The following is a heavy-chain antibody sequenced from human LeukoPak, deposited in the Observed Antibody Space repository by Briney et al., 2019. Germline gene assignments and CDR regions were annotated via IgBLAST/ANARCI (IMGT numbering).Heavy chain of an antibody. CDR2: IYPGDSDT. V-gene: IGHV5-51*01. CDR3: AIYYGSGSYVWGKDWFDP. D-gene: IGHD3-10*01. CDR1: GYSFTSDW. J-gene: IGHJ5*02. Sequence: GESLKISCKGSGYSFTSDWIGWVRQMPGEGLEWMGIIYPGDSDTRYSPSFQGQVTISADKSIITAYLQWSSLKASDTAMYYCAIYYGSGSYVWGKDWFDPWGQGTLVTVSS.